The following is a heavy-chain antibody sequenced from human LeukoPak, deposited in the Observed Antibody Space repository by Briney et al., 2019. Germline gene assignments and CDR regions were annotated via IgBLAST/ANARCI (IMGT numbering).Heavy chain of an antibody. J-gene: IGHJ3*02. D-gene: IGHD3-10*01. CDR2: IYTSGST. V-gene: IGHV4-4*07. CDR3: AGRRGDPYYYDSGTGTDAFDI. Sequence: SETLSLTCTVSGGSISGYYWSWTRQPAGKGLEWIGRIYTSGSTNYNPSLESRVTLSVDTSKNQCSLTLTSVTAADTAVYYCAGRRGDPYYYDSGTGTDAFDIWGQGTMVTVSS. CDR1: GGSISGYY.